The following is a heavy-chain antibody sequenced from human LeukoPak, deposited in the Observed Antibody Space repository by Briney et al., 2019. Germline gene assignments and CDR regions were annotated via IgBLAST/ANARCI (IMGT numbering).Heavy chain of an antibody. Sequence: GGSLRLSCAASGFTFSSYVMHWVRQAPGKGLEWVAIISYDGSNEYYADSVKGRFTISRDNSKNTLYLQMNSLRAADTAVYYCARGRKYTSGYRVTELGSGYSDYWGQGTLVTVSS. CDR2: ISYDGSNE. D-gene: IGHD5-18*01. CDR3: ARGRKYTSGYRVTELGSGYSDY. V-gene: IGHV3-30*04. J-gene: IGHJ4*02. CDR1: GFTFSSYV.